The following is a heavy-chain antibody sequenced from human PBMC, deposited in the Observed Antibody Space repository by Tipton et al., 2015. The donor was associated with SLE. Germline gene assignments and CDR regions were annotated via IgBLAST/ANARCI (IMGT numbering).Heavy chain of an antibody. D-gene: IGHD4-17*01. Sequence: TLSLTCTVSGGSIRSHYWSWIRQPPGKGLEWIGYMYHSGSTKYNPSLKSRVTISLDTSKNQVSLKLTSVTAADTAVYYCARQNGGTTVTPLNWFDPWGQGTLVTVSS. CDR2: MYHSGST. CDR3: ARQNGGTTVTPLNWFDP. CDR1: GGSIRSHY. J-gene: IGHJ5*02. V-gene: IGHV4-59*11.